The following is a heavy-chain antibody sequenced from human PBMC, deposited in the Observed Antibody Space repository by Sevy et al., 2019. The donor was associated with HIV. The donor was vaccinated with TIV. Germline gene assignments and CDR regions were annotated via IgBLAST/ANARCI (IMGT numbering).Heavy chain of an antibody. V-gene: IGHV4-39*01. D-gene: IGHD6-13*01. CDR1: GGSISSGTYY. CDR2: IYYSGST. CDR3: ARHRNSLDIAAAVNWFDT. J-gene: IGHJ5*02. Sequence: WETLSLTCTVSGGSISSGTYYWGWIRRPPEKGLEWIGAIYYSGSTYYNSSLKSRVTISVDTSKNQFSLKLSSVTAAHTAVYYCARHRNSLDIAAAVNWFDTWGQGTLVTVSS.